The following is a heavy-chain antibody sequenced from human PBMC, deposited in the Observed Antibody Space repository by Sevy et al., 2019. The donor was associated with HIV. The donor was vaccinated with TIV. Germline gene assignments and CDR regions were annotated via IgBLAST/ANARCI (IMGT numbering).Heavy chain of an antibody. CDR2: IKEEGSEG. CDR3: ARHCSGGSCYSLLPHYYYGMDV. Sequence: GGSLRLSCAASGFTFNMYWMTWVRQAPGKGLEGVANIKEEGSEGNYLDSVKGRFTISRDNAKESLYLQINSLRAEDTAVYYCARHCSGGSCYSLLPHYYYGMDVWGQGTTVTVSS. V-gene: IGHV3-7*01. J-gene: IGHJ6*02. CDR1: GFTFNMYW. D-gene: IGHD2-15*01.